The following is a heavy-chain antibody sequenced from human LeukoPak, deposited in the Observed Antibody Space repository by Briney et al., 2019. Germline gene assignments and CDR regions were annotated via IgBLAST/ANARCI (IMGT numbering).Heavy chain of an antibody. CDR3: ARDRGSYAFDI. CDR1: GGSISSYY. CDR2: IYYSGST. V-gene: IGHV4-59*01. J-gene: IGHJ3*02. D-gene: IGHD1-26*01. Sequence: SETLSLTCTVSGGSISSYYWSWVRQPPGKGLEWIGYIYYSGSTNYNPSLKSRVTISVDTSKNQFSLKLSSVTAADTAVYYCARDRGSYAFDIWGQGAMVTVSS.